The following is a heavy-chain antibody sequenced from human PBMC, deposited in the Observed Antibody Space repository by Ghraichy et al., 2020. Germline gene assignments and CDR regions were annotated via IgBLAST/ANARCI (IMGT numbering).Heavy chain of an antibody. CDR3: ASSGIRASAFDP. D-gene: IGHD1-14*01. CDR2: IYYTGST. V-gene: IGHV4-59*01. CDR1: GVSMTSYY. J-gene: IGHJ5*02. Sequence: SETLSLTCSVFGVSMTSYYWNWIRQPPGKGLEWIGYIYYTGSTSYSSSLESRVTRSVDTSKNQFSLKLTSVTAADTAVYYCASSGIRASAFDPWGQGTLVTVSS.